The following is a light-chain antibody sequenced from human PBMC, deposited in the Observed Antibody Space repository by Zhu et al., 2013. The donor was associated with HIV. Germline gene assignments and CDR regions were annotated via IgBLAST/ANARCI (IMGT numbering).Light chain of an antibody. CDR3: QQYYTIQYT. Sequence: DIVMTQSPDSLAVSLGERATINCKSSQSLLYSSNNKNYLAWYQQKAGQPPKLLIYWASTRESGVPDRFSGSGSGTDFTLTISSLQAEDVAVYYCQQYYTIQYTFGRGTKVE. V-gene: IGKV4-1*01. CDR2: WAS. J-gene: IGKJ2*01. CDR1: QSLLYSSNNKNY.